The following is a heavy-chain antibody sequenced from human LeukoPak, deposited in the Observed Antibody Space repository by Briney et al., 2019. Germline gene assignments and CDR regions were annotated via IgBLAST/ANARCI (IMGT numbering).Heavy chain of an antibody. CDR3: ARGRNDNGGMFFDS. V-gene: IGHV4-59*01. D-gene: IGHD4-23*01. CDR2: ISYTGYT. J-gene: IGHJ4*02. Sequence: SETLSLTCTVSGGSIRSYYWSWIRHPPGKGLEWIGFISYTGYTSYSPSLKSRVAISVDTSKSQFSMRLSAMTAADTAIYYCARGRNDNGGMFFDSWAQGTLVTVSS. CDR1: GGSIRSYY.